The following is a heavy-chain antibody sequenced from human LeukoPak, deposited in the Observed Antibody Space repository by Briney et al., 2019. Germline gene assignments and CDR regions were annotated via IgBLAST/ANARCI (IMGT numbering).Heavy chain of an antibody. CDR1: GFTFSAYW. CDR3: ARAMVTSRYGLEY. J-gene: IGHJ4*02. V-gene: IGHV3-7*01. CDR2: IKQDGSEK. Sequence: GGSLNLSCAAPGFTFSAYWMPWVRKAPGKGLGWVANIKQDGSEKYYVDSVKGRFTISRDDAKNSLYLQMNSLRAEDTAVYYCARAMVTSRYGLEYWGQGILVSVSS. D-gene: IGHD5-18*01.